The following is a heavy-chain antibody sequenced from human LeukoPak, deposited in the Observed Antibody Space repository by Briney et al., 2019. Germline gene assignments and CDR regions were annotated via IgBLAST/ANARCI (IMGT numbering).Heavy chain of an antibody. D-gene: IGHD3-10*01. J-gene: IGHJ2*01. Sequence: GESLKISCQASGYTFTSYWIGWVRQMPGKGLECMGIIYPDDSDTTYSPSFQGQVTISADKSFSTAYLQWSSLKASDTAIYYCARLGDDTYYFGSASYPNWYFDLWGRGTLVTVSS. CDR2: IYPDDSDT. V-gene: IGHV5-51*01. CDR1: GYTFTSYW. CDR3: ARLGDDTYYFGSASYPNWYFDL.